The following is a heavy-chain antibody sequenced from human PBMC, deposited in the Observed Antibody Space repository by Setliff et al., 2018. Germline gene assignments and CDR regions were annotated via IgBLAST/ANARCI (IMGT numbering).Heavy chain of an antibody. D-gene: IGHD1-20*01. CDR3: ARGNNWEPDAFDV. V-gene: IGHV4-59*01. J-gene: IGHJ3*01. CDR2: IYYSGST. Sequence: SETLSLTCTVSGGSISSYYWSWIRQPPGKGLEWIAYIYYSGSTNCNPSLKSRVTISVDTSKNQFSLKLSSVTAADTAVYYCARGNNWEPDAFDVWGQGTMVTVSS. CDR1: GGSISSYY.